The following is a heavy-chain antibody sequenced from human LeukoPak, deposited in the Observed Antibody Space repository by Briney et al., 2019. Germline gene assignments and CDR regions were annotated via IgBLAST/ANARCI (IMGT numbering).Heavy chain of an antibody. J-gene: IGHJ6*02. D-gene: IGHD2-15*01. Sequence: ASVKVSCKASGYTFTGYYMHWVRQAPGQGLAWMGWINPNSGGTNYAQKFQGRVTMTRDTSISTAYMELSRLRSDDTAVYYCARDQRPGSGGSYYYYYGMDVWGQGTTVTVSS. CDR2: INPNSGGT. CDR3: ARDQRPGSGGSYYYYYGMDV. CDR1: GYTFTGYY. V-gene: IGHV1-2*02.